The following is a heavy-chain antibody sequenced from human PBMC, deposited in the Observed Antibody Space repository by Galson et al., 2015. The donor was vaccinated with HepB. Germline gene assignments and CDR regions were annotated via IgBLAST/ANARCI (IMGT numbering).Heavy chain of an antibody. CDR3: ARDHLVVVPAASDWESGYYYGMDV. J-gene: IGHJ6*02. Sequence: SLRLSCAASGFTFSSYWMSWVRQAPGKGLEWVANIKQDGSEKYYVDSVKGRFTISRDNAKNSLYLQMNSLRAEDTAVYYCARDHLVVVPAASDWESGYYYGMDVWGQGTTVTVSS. D-gene: IGHD2-2*01. V-gene: IGHV3-7*03. CDR2: IKQDGSEK. CDR1: GFTFSSYW.